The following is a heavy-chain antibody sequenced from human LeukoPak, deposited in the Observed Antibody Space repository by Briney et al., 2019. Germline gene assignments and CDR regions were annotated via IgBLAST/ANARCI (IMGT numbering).Heavy chain of an antibody. Sequence: GGSLRLSCAASGLTFSDYYMSWIRQAPGKGLEWVSYISSSGSTIYYADSVKGRFTISRDNAKNSLYLQMNSLRAEDTAVYYCARDSYYDFWSGYYLDWGQGTLVTVSS. J-gene: IGHJ4*02. CDR1: GLTFSDYY. CDR2: ISSSGSTI. CDR3: ARDSYYDFWSGYYLD. D-gene: IGHD3-3*01. V-gene: IGHV3-11*01.